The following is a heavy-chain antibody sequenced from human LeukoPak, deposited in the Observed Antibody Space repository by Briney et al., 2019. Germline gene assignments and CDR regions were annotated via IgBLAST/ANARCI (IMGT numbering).Heavy chain of an antibody. Sequence: PSETLSLTCTVSGDSISSYYWSWIRRPPEKGLEWIGYIYYSESTYYNPSLKSRVTTSVDTSKNQFSLKLTSVTAADTAVYYCARGLLKGQLHLGYSYYMDVWGKGTTITVSS. J-gene: IGHJ6*03. CDR3: ARGLLKGQLHLGYSYYMDV. D-gene: IGHD2-2*01. CDR1: GDSISSYY. V-gene: IGHV4-59*13. CDR2: IYYSEST.